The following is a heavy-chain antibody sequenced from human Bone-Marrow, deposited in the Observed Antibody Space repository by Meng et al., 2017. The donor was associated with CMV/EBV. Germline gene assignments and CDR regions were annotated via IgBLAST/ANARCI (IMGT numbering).Heavy chain of an antibody. D-gene: IGHD1-26*01. V-gene: IGHV1-24*01. CDR1: GYTLTELS. Sequence: ASVKVSCKVSGYTLTELSRHWVRQAPGKGLEWMGGFDPEDGETIYAQKFQGRVTMTEDTSTDTAYMELSSLRSEDTAVYYCARDEKWELLQDYYYGMDVWGQGTTVTVSS. J-gene: IGHJ6*02. CDR2: FDPEDGET. CDR3: ARDEKWELLQDYYYGMDV.